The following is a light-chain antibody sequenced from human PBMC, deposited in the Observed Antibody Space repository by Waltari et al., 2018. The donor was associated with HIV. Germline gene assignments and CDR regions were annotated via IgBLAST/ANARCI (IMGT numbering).Light chain of an antibody. J-gene: IGKJ1*01. Sequence: EVVLTQSPGPLSLSPGERATLSCRASQSVSSNFVAWYQQKPGQAPRLLIYGASSRATGIPDRVSGSGSGTDFTLTISRLEPEDCAVYYCQQYGSSPRTFGQGTQVEIK. CDR2: GAS. CDR3: QQYGSSPRT. CDR1: QSVSSNF. V-gene: IGKV3-20*01.